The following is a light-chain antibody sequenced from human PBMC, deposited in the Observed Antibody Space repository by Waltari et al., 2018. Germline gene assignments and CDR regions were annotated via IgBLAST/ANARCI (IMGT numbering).Light chain of an antibody. CDR2: VDNVGTY. Sequence: QLVLTQSPSASASLGASVKLTCTLDSGHTSYDIAWHQQQPERGPRFLMKVDNVGTYKWGPGIHDRFSGSSSGAERYLTITSLQSEDEAVYYCQTWGSGIHAVGGGTKLTV. CDR1: SGHTSYD. J-gene: IGLJ2*01. V-gene: IGLV4-69*01. CDR3: QTWGSGIHA.